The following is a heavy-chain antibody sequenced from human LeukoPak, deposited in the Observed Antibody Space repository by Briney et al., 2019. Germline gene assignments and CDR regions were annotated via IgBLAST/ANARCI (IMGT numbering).Heavy chain of an antibody. CDR3: ARGSDSKSTYFDY. CDR2: INHSGNT. CDR1: GGSLSGYY. V-gene: IGHV4-34*01. D-gene: IGHD2-21*01. J-gene: IGHJ4*02. Sequence: KPSETLSLTCAVYGGSLSGYYWSWIRQPPGKGLEWIGEINHSGNTNYNPSLKSRVTISIDTSKNQFSLRLTSVTAADSAVYYCARGSDSKSTYFDYWGQGTLVTVSS.